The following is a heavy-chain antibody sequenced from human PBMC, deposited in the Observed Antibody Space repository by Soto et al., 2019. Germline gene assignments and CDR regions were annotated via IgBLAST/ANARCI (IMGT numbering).Heavy chain of an antibody. CDR1: GGSISSGGYY. J-gene: IGHJ4*02. CDR2: IYYSGST. Sequence: QVQLQESGPGLVKPSQTLSLTCTVSGGSISSGGYYGSWIRQHPGKGLEWIGYIYYSGSTYYNPSLKSRVTISVDTSKNQFSLKLSSVTAADTAVYYCARVGLSGDSYYFDYWGQGTLVTVSS. V-gene: IGHV4-31*03. D-gene: IGHD4-17*01. CDR3: ARVGLSGDSYYFDY.